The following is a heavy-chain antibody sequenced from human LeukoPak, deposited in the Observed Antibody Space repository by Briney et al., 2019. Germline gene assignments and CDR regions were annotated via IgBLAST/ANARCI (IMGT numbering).Heavy chain of an antibody. D-gene: IGHD2-15*01. V-gene: IGHV3-30-3*01. CDR1: GFTFSSYA. J-gene: IGHJ4*02. CDR2: ISYDGSNK. Sequence: AGGSLRLSCAASGFTFSSYAMHWVRQAPGKGLEWVAVISYDGSNKYYADSVMGRFTISRDNSKNTLYLQMNSLRAEDTAVYYCARPVVAATPSGYWGQGTLVTVSS. CDR3: ARPVVAATPSGY.